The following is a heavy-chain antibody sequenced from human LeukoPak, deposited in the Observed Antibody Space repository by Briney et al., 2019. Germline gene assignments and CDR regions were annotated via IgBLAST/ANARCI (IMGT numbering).Heavy chain of an antibody. V-gene: IGHV6-1*01. J-gene: IGHJ4*02. CDR3: AREGSDGYLFDY. CDR1: GDSVASNSAT. D-gene: IGHD3-22*01. Sequence: SQTRSLTCAISGDSVASNSATWDWIRQSPSRGLEWLGRTYYRSKWYNDYAVSVKSRVTINPDTSKNQFSLQLNSVTPEDTAVYYCAREGSDGYLFDYWGQGSLVIVSS. CDR2: TYYRSKWYN.